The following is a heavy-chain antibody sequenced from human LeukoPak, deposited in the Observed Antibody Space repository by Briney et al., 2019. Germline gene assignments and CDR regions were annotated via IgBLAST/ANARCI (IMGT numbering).Heavy chain of an antibody. J-gene: IGHJ5*02. Sequence: GGSLRLSCTASGFTFSSYSMNWVRQAPGMGLEWVSSISSSSSHIYYTDSVKGRSTMSRDNAINSLYLQMNSLRAEDTAVYYCARDVRTAYYDFWSGYYRENWFDPWGQGTLVTVSS. D-gene: IGHD3-3*01. CDR1: GFTFSSYS. CDR3: ARDVRTAYYDFWSGYYRENWFDP. CDR2: ISSSSSHI. V-gene: IGHV3-21*01.